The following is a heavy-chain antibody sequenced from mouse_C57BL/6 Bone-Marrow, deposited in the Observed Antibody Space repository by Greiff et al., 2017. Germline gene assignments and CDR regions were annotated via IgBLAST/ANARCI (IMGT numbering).Heavy chain of an antibody. CDR2: IYPRSGNP. V-gene: IGHV1-81*01. CDR3: ARRLRRSYAMDY. J-gene: IGHJ4*01. Sequence: QVQLQQSGAELARPGASVKLSCKASGYTFTSYGISWVKQRTGQGLEWIGEIYPRSGNPYYNEKFKGKATLTADKSSSTAYMELRSLTSEDSAVYFCARRLRRSYAMDYWGQGTSVTVSS. CDR1: GYTFTSYG. D-gene: IGHD2-4*01.